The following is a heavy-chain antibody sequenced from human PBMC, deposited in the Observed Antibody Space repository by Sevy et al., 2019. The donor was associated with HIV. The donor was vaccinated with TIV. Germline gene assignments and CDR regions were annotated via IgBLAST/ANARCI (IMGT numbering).Heavy chain of an antibody. CDR2: ISGSGGSK. D-gene: IGHD3-10*01. V-gene: IGHV3-23*01. CDR1: GFTFSSYA. CDR3: AKDPRALLWFGELLSP. J-gene: IGHJ5*02. Sequence: GGSLRLSCAASGFTFSSYAMSWVRQAPGKGLEWVSAISGSGGSKYYADSVKGRFTISRDNSKNTLYLQMNSLRAEDTAVYYCAKDPRALLWFGELLSPWGQGTLVTVSS.